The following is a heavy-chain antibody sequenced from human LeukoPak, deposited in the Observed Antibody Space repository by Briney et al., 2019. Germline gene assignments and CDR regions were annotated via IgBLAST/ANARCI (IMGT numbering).Heavy chain of an antibody. Sequence: GASVKVSCKASGYTFTGYYMHWVRQAPGQGLEWMGWINPNSGGTNYAQKFQGRVTMTRNTSISTAYMELSSLRSEDTAVYYCARGLAVAGLYYFDYWGQGTLVTVSS. V-gene: IGHV1-2*02. D-gene: IGHD6-19*01. CDR2: INPNSGGT. CDR3: ARGLAVAGLYYFDY. CDR1: GYTFTGYY. J-gene: IGHJ4*02.